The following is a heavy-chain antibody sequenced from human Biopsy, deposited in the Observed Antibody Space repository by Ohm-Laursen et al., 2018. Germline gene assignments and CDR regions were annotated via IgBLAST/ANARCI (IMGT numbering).Heavy chain of an antibody. D-gene: IGHD3-22*01. Sequence: GALSLTCIVFGDSISSYYWSWIRQPAGKGLEWIGRIYSSGSTNYNPSLKSRVTLSMDTSKRQFSLKLSFVTAADTAVYYCARWTPEYDSSRYYLDAFDIWGQGTKVTVSS. V-gene: IGHV4-4*07. CDR1: GDSISSYY. J-gene: IGHJ3*02. CDR3: ARWTPEYDSSRYYLDAFDI. CDR2: IYSSGST.